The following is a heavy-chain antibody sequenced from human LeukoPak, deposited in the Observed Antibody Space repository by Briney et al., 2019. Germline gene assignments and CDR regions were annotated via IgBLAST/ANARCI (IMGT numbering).Heavy chain of an antibody. Sequence: PGGSLRLSCAASGFTFSSYGMHWVRQAPGKGLEWVAVISYDGSNKYYADSVKGRFTISRDNSKNTLCLQMNSLRAEDTAVYYCAKDALSRYYDSSGYPTFVDYWGQGTLVTVSS. CDR1: GFTFSSYG. CDR3: AKDALSRYYDSSGYPTFVDY. D-gene: IGHD3-22*01. J-gene: IGHJ4*02. CDR2: ISYDGSNK. V-gene: IGHV3-30*18.